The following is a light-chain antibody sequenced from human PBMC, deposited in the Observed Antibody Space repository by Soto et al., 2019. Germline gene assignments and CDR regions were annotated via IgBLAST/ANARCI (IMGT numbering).Light chain of an antibody. V-gene: IGLV2-14*01. CDR1: SSDIGGYNY. Sequence: QSALTQPASVSGSPGQSITISCTGTSSDIGGYNYVSWYQQHPGKAPKLMIYDVNNRPSGVSNRFSGSKSGNTASLTISALQAEDEADYYCSSYTSSSTYVFGRGTKLTVL. J-gene: IGLJ1*01. CDR2: DVN. CDR3: SSYTSSSTYV.